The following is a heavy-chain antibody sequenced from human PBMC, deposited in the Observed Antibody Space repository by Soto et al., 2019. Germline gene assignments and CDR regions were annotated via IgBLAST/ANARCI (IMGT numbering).Heavy chain of an antibody. CDR1: GFSPSTSGVG. CDR3: AHLSFGSGLYYYYGMDV. J-gene: IGHJ6*02. D-gene: IGHD3-3*01. V-gene: IGHV2-5*01. Sequence: GSGPTLVNPTQTLTLTCTFSGFSPSTSGVGVGWIRQPPGKALEWLALIYWNDDKRYSPSLKSRLTITKDTSKNQVVLTMTNMDPVDTATYYCAHLSFGSGLYYYYGMDVWGQGTTVTVSS. CDR2: IYWNDDK.